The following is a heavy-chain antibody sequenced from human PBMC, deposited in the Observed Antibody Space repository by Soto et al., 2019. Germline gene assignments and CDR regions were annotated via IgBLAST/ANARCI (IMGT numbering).Heavy chain of an antibody. CDR3: ARDWGSYDILTGYYNVTGAFDI. CDR1: GGSISSGGYY. J-gene: IGHJ3*02. D-gene: IGHD3-9*01. Sequence: SQTLSLTCTVSGGSISSGGYYWSWIRQHPGKGLEWIGYIYYSGSTYYNPSLKSRVTISVDTSKNQFSLKLSSVTAADTAVYYCARDWGSYDILTGYYNVTGAFDIWGQGTMVTVSS. V-gene: IGHV4-31*03. CDR2: IYYSGST.